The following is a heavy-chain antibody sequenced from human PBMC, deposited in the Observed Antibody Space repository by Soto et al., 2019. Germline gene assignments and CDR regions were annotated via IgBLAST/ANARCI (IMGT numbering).Heavy chain of an antibody. V-gene: IGHV1-69*13. CDR3: ARAGGFGELSYGMDV. CDR2: IIPIFGTA. D-gene: IGHD3-10*01. CDR1: GGTFSSYA. Sequence: SVKVSCKASGGTFSSYAISWVRQAPGQGLEWMGGIIPIFGTANYAQKFQGRVTITADESTSTAYMELSSLRSEDTAVYYCARAGGFGELSYGMDVWGQGTTVTVSS. J-gene: IGHJ6*02.